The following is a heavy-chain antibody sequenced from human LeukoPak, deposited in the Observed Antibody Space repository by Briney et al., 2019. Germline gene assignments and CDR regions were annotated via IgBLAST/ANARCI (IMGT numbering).Heavy chain of an antibody. D-gene: IGHD6-13*01. CDR2: IYPSGST. CDR1: GGSISSFY. CDR3: AKSPSSSWSYFDY. J-gene: IGHJ4*02. Sequence: SETLSLTCSVSGGSISSFYWNWLRQPAGKGPEWIGRIYPSGSTNYNPSFKSRVTMSVDTSKNQFSLKLSSVTAADTAVYFCAKSPSSSWSYFDYWGQGTLVTVSS. V-gene: IGHV4-4*07.